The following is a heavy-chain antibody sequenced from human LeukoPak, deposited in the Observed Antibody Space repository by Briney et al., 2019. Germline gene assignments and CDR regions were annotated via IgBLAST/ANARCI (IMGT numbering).Heavy chain of an antibody. D-gene: IGHD3-10*01. CDR3: ARDPGYGLGVDYGDY. V-gene: IGHV3-66*01. CDR2: IHRGGNT. CDR1: GFTVSGNY. Sequence: GGSLRLSCAASGFTVSGNYMSWVRQAPGKGLEWLSVIHRGGNTYYADSVKGRFTISRDSSKHTVFLQMDSLRAEDTAVYYCARDPGYGLGVDYGDYWGQGTLVTVSS. J-gene: IGHJ4*02.